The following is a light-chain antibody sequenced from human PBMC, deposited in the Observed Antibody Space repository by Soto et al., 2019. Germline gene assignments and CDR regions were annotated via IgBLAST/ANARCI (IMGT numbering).Light chain of an antibody. CDR1: QSISSW. V-gene: IGKV1-5*03. CDR2: KAS. J-gene: IGKJ1*01. CDR3: QQYNSYSWT. Sequence: DIQMTQSPSTPSASVGDRVAMTCRASQSISSWLAWYQQKPGKAPKLLIYKASSLESGVPSRFSGSGSGTEFTLTISSLQPDDFATYYCQQYNSYSWTFGQGTKVDI.